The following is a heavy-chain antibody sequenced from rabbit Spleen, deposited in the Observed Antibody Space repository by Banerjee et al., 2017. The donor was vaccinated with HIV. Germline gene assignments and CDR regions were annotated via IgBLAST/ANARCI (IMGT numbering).Heavy chain of an antibody. Sequence: QSLEESGGDLVKPGASLTLTCTTSGFDFSSDYMCWVRQAPGKGLEWSACTTSGTTTCYASWAKGRFTISKTSSTTVTLQMSSVTVADTATYFCARARYSGVNVYIDLWGPGTLVTVS. CDR3: ARARYSGVNVYIDL. V-gene: IGHV1S40*01. CDR2: TTSGTTT. D-gene: IGHD4-1*01. J-gene: IGHJ4*01. CDR1: GFDFSSDY.